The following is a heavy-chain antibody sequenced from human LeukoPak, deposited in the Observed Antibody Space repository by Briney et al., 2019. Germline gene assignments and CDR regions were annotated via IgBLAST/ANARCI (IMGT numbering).Heavy chain of an antibody. Sequence: ASVKVSCKASGYTFTSYYMHWVRQAPGQGLEWMGIINPGGGSTSYAQKFQGRVTMTRDTSTSTVYMELSSLRSEDTAVYYYARRVTYYYDSSGYYYYYYMDVWGKGTTVTVSS. V-gene: IGHV1-46*01. CDR3: ARRVTYYYDSSGYYYYYYMDV. D-gene: IGHD3-22*01. J-gene: IGHJ6*03. CDR2: INPGGGST. CDR1: GYTFTSYY.